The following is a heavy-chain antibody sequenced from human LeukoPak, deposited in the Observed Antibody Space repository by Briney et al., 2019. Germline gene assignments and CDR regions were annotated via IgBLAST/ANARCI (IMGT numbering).Heavy chain of an antibody. CDR3: AREVGATPTFDI. V-gene: IGHV3-48*01. Sequence: GGSLRLSCAASGFTFSSYSMNWVRQAPGKGLEWVPYISSSGSTIYYADSMKGRFTISRDNAKNSLYLQMNSLRAEDTAVYYCAREVGATPTFDIWGQGTMVTVSS. J-gene: IGHJ3*02. D-gene: IGHD1-26*01. CDR2: ISSSGSTI. CDR1: GFTFSSYS.